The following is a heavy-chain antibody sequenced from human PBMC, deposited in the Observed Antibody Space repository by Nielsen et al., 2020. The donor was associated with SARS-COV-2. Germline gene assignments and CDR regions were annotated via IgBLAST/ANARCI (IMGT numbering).Heavy chain of an antibody. J-gene: IGHJ3*02. CDR2: IYPLASAT. CDR3: ASDSSSLGALEDAFDI. Sequence: TVSCMGSLYSFTSYWIGLVRQIPGKVLDCIFIIYPLASATRYSPSFQGQVTISADKSISTAYLQWSSLKASDTAMYYCASDSSSLGALEDAFDIWGQGTMVTVSS. V-gene: IGHV5-51*01. D-gene: IGHD6-13*01. CDR1: LYSFTSYW.